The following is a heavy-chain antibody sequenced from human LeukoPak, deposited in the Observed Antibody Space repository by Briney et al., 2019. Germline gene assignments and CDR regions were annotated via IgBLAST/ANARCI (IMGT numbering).Heavy chain of an antibody. J-gene: IGHJ4*02. V-gene: IGHV3-7*01. CDR3: ARDSMVYAISPRTPHFDY. CDR2: IKQDGSEK. CDR1: GFTFSAYS. D-gene: IGHD2-8*01. Sequence: RGSLRLSCAASGFTFSAYSMSWVRQAPGKGLEWVANIKQDGSEKYYVDSVKGRFTISRDNAKNSLYLQMNSLRAEDTAVYYCARDSMVYAISPRTPHFDYWGQGTLVTVSS.